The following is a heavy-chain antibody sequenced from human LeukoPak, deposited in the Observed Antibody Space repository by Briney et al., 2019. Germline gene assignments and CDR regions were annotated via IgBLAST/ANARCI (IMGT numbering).Heavy chain of an antibody. CDR1: GFTFSSYG. V-gene: IGHV3-33*01. D-gene: IGHD3-10*01. CDR2: IWYDGSNK. Sequence: GGSLRLSCAASGFTFSSYGMHWVRQAPGKGLEWVAVIWYDGSNKYYADSVKGRFTISRDNSKNTLYLQMNSPRAEDTAVYYCASTGGGFDYWGQGTLVTVSS. J-gene: IGHJ4*02. CDR3: ASTGGGFDY.